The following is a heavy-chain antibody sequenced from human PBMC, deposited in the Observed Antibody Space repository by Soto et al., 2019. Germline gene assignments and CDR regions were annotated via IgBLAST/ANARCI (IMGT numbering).Heavy chain of an antibody. V-gene: IGHV3-7*01. CDR1: GFTFSSCA. CDR2: IKYDGSEK. D-gene: IGHD1-1*01. CDR3: ARDGVSSTDYTWNYGTYFDY. Sequence: HPGGSLRLSCAASGFTFSSCAMGWVRQAPEKGQEWVADIKYDGSEKYYVDSVKGRLTISRDNAKNSLYLQVNSLRPDDTAMYYCARDGVSSTDYTWNYGTYFDYWGPGALVTVSS. J-gene: IGHJ4*02.